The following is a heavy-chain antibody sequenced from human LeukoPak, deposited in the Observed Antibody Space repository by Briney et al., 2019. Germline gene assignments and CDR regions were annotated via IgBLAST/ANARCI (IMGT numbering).Heavy chain of an antibody. D-gene: IGHD2-15*01. CDR3: ARGRGGGSFLDAFDL. CDR2: INPSGGST. CDR1: GYTLTSYY. J-gene: IGHJ3*01. Sequence: ASVKVSCKASGYTLTSYYMHWVRQPPGQGLEWMGIINPSGGSTSYAQKFQGSVTMTRDTSTSTVYMELSSLRSVDLAVYYCARGRGGGSFLDAFDLGGERTMDTVFS. V-gene: IGHV1-46*01.